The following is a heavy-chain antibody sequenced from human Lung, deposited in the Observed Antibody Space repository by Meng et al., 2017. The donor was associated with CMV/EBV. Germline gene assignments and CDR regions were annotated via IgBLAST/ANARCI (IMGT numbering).Heavy chain of an antibody. CDR2: IDWDDDK. J-gene: IGHJ3*02. D-gene: IGHD5-12*01. Sequence: GXXLVXPTQTLTLTCTFSGFSLSTSGMRVSWIRQPPGQALEWLARIDWDDDKFYNTSLKTRLTVSKDTSANQVVFTMTNMDPVDTATYYCARFHIGYVGAFDIWXPGTMVTVSS. CDR3: ARFHIGYVGAFDI. V-gene: IGHV2-70D*14. CDR1: GFSLSTSGMR.